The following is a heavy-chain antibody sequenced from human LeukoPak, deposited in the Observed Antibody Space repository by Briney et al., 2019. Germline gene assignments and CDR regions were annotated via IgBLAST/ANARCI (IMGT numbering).Heavy chain of an antibody. CDR2: IYTSGST. J-gene: IGHJ4*02. CDR3: ARVPRYGSGTYYYPNYYFDS. Sequence: SETLSLTCTVSGGSISSGSYYWSWIRQPAGKGLEWIGRIYTSGSTNYNPSLKSRVTISIDTSKNHFSLNLSSVTAADAAVYYCARVPRYGSGTYYYPNYYFDSWGQGTLVTVSS. CDR1: GGSISSGSYY. V-gene: IGHV4-61*02. D-gene: IGHD3-10*01.